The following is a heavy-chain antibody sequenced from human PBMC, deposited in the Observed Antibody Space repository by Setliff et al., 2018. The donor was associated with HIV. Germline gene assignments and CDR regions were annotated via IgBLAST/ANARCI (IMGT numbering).Heavy chain of an antibody. Sequence: SETLSLTCTVSGDSVSNVGYYWGWIRQSPGKGLEWIGSIYYSGSTSYNPSLKSRVTISVHTSKNQFSLRLTSVTAADTAVYYCVRIWDIVGGPSDYWGQGILVTVSS. CDR1: GDSVSNVGYY. D-gene: IGHD1-26*01. CDR2: IYYSGST. CDR3: VRIWDIVGGPSDY. V-gene: IGHV4-39*01. J-gene: IGHJ4*02.